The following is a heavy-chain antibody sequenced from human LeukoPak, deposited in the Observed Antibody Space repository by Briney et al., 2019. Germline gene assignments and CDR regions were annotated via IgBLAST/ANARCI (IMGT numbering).Heavy chain of an antibody. CDR2: IYYSGST. J-gene: IGHJ4*02. CDR1: GGSISSGGYS. CDR3: ARANYGSGSYKGNFDY. D-gene: IGHD3-10*01. V-gene: IGHV4-61*08. Sequence: PSETLSLTCAVSGGSISSGGYSWSWIRQPPGKGLEWIGYIYYSGSTNYKPSLKSRVTISVDTSKNQFSLKLSSVTAADTAVYYCARANYGSGSYKGNFDYWGQGTLVTVSS.